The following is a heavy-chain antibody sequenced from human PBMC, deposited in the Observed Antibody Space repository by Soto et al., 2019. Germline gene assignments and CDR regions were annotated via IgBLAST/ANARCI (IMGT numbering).Heavy chain of an antibody. CDR3: AKDRLGSGSAAAFDL. CDR1: GFTFRNYA. CDR2: ISSSGDNT. D-gene: IGHD2-15*01. J-gene: IGHJ3*01. V-gene: IGHV3-23*01. Sequence: PGGSLRLSCAASGFTFRNYAMTWVRQAPGKGLEWVSGISSSGDNTYYPSSVRGRFTISRDNSKDTLFLQMSSLRAEDTATYYCAKDRLGSGSAAAFDLWGLGTMVTVSS.